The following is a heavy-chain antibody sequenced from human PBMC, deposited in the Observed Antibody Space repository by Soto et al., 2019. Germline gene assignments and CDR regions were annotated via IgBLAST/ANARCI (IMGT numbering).Heavy chain of an antibody. J-gene: IGHJ6*02. CDR2: INPNSGGT. CDR3: ARVGCSSTSCYHFYYYGMDV. CDR1: GYTFTGYY. Sequence: GASVKVSCKASGYTFTGYYMHWVRQAPGQGLEWMGWINPNSGGTNYAQKFQGRVTMTRDTSISTAYMELSRLRSDDTAVYYCARVGCSSTSCYHFYYYGMDVWGQWTTVTVSS. D-gene: IGHD2-2*01. V-gene: IGHV1-2*02.